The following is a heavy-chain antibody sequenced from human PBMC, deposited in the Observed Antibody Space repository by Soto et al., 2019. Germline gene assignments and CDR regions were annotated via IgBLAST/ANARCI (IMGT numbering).Heavy chain of an antibody. CDR2: IYYNGRT. CDR1: GGSISSGGHY. Sequence: SETLSLTCTVSGGSISSGGHYWSWIRQHPGKGLECLGYIYYNGRTKFNPTLESRLSMTVETSKNLFYLKLNSVTAADTAVYYCARVMDVYNHYFDSRGQGTLVTVS. D-gene: IGHD1-1*01. CDR3: ARVMDVYNHYFDS. J-gene: IGHJ4*02. V-gene: IGHV4-31*03.